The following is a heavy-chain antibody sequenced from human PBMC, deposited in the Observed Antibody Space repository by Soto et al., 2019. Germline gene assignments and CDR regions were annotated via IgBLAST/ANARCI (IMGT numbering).Heavy chain of an antibody. J-gene: IGHJ4*02. CDR1: GYIFTNYA. CDR2: INAGDGNT. Sequence: QVHLVQSGAEVKKPGPSVNVSCKASGYIFTNYAIHWVRQAPGQRLEWMGRINAGDGNTRYSQNFQDRVTITRDTSASTAYMQLSSLTSEDSTLYFCARGSVSFDSWGQGTLVTVSS. D-gene: IGHD3-10*01. CDR3: ARGSVSFDS. V-gene: IGHV1-3*01.